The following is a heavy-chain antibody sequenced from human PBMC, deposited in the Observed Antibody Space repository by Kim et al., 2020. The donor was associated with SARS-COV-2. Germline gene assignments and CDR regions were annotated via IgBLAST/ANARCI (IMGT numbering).Heavy chain of an antibody. CDR3: ARDSLDDYGDLYFDY. CDR2: ISSSSSTI. D-gene: IGHD4-17*01. V-gene: IGHV3-48*04. J-gene: IGHJ4*02. CDR1: GFTFSSYS. Sequence: GGSLRLSCAASGFTFSSYSMNWVRQAPGKGLEWVSYISSSSSTIYYADSVKGRFTISRDNAKNSLYLQMNSLRAEDTAVYYCARDSLDDYGDLYFDYWGQGTLVTVSS.